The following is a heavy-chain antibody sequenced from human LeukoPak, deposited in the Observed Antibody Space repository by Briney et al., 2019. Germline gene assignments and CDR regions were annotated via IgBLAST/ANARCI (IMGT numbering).Heavy chain of an antibody. V-gene: IGHV3-23*01. D-gene: IGHD4-17*01. Sequence: GGSLRLSCAASGFTFSSYAMSWVRQAPGKGLEWVSAISGSGGSTYYADSVKGRFTISRDNSKNTLYLQMNSLRAEDTAVYYCAKTTPDSTDYGDYVGLDYWGRGTLVTVSS. CDR1: GFTFSSYA. J-gene: IGHJ4*02. CDR2: ISGSGGST. CDR3: AKTTPDSTDYGDYVGLDY.